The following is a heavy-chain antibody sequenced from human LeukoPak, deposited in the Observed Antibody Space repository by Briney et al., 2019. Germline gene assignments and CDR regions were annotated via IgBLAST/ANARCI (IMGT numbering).Heavy chain of an antibody. CDR3: ARQDGGRDWDFDY. J-gene: IGHJ4*02. CDR1: GNSFTNYW. V-gene: IGHV5-51*01. Sequence: GASLMISCTASGNSFTNYWIALGRALPQKRLELRGTIYPDDSKTKYNPSFQGQVTISADQSITTAYLRWSSVKASDTAMYYCARQDGGRDWDFDYWGQGTLVTVSS. CDR2: IYPDDSKT. D-gene: IGHD1-26*01.